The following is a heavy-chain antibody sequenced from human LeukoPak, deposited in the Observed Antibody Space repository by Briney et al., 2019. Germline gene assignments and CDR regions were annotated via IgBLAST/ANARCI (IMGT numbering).Heavy chain of an antibody. CDR1: GFTFSSYW. V-gene: IGHV3-74*01. D-gene: IGHD4-23*01. CDR3: ARGRPHGNDY. CDR2: IASDGSST. Sequence: GGSLRLSCAASGFTFSSYWMNWVRQAPGKGLVWVSRIASDGSSTTYADSVKGRFSISRDNTKNTLYLQMNSLRVEDTAVYYCARGRPHGNDYWGQGTLVTVSS. J-gene: IGHJ4*02.